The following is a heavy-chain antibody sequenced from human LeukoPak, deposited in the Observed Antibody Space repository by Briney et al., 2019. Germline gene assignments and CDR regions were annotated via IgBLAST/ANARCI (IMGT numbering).Heavy chain of an antibody. V-gene: IGHV1-2*02. CDR2: INPNSGGT. J-gene: IGHJ4*02. Sequence: ASVKVSCKASGYTFTGYYIHWVRQAPGQGLEWMGWINPNSGGTNCAQKFQGRVSMTRDTSTSTAYMELSRLRSDDTAVYYCYYRVSSGYLTWGQGTLVTVSS. D-gene: IGHD3-22*01. CDR3: YYRVSSGYLT. CDR1: GYTFTGYY.